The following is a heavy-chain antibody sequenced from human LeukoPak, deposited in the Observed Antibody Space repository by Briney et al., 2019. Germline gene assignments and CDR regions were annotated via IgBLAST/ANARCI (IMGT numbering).Heavy chain of an antibody. D-gene: IGHD6-19*01. J-gene: IGHJ6*03. CDR3: ARGRYSSGYYYYYYMDV. CDR2: IYSGGST. CDR1: GFTFSDYY. V-gene: IGHV3-66*01. Sequence: GGSLRLSCAASGFTFSDYYMSWVRQAPGKGLEWVSVIYSGGSTYYADSVKGRFTISRDNSKNTLYLQMNSLRAEDTAVYYCARGRYSSGYYYYYYMDVWGKGTTVTISS.